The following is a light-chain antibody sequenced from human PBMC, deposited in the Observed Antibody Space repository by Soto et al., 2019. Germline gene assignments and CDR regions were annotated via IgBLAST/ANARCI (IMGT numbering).Light chain of an antibody. CDR2: EVS. Sequence: QSALTQPPSASGSPGQSVTISCTGTSSDVGGYNYVSWYQQHPGKPPKLMIYEVSKRPSGVPDRFSGSKSGNTASLTVSGLQAEDEADYYCSSYAGSNTYVVFGGGTKLTVL. CDR1: SSDVGGYNY. J-gene: IGLJ2*01. V-gene: IGLV2-8*01. CDR3: SSYAGSNTYVV.